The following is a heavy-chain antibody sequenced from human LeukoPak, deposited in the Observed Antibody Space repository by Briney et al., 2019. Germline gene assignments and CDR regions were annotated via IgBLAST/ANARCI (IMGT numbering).Heavy chain of an antibody. J-gene: IGHJ4*02. V-gene: IGHV4-39*01. D-gene: IGHD2-15*01. CDR2: IYYSGSI. Sequence: SETLSLTCTVSGGSISSSSYYWGWIRQPPGKGLEWIGSIYYSGSIYYNPSLKSRVTISVDTSKNQFSLKLSSVTAADTAVYYCARSSIEYSCVVVVADHFDYWGQGTLATVSS. CDR1: GGSISSSSYY. CDR3: ARSSIEYSCVVVVADHFDY.